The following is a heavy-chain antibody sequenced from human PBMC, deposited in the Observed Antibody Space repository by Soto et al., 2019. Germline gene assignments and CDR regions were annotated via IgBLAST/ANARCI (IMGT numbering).Heavy chain of an antibody. J-gene: IGHJ4*02. CDR2: TNQDGSEK. CDR3: SGGVGDAI. V-gene: IGHV3-7*04. Sequence: EDQLVESGGGLVQPGGSLRLTCAVSGFSFRSDWMNWVRQAPGKGLEWVAHTNQDGSEKYYLDSVKGRFTIFRDNAKNSLYLQMNSLRAEDTAVYYCSGGVGDAIWGQVTLVTVSS. CDR1: GFSFRSDW. D-gene: IGHD1-26*01.